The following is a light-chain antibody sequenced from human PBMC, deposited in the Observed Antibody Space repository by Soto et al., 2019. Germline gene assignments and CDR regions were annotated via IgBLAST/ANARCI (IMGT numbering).Light chain of an antibody. CDR1: SSNIGNNY. Sequence: QSVLTQPPSVSAAPGQKVTISCSGSSSNIGNNYVSWYQQLPGTAPKLLIYDNTRRTSGIPDRISGSKSGTSATLGITGLQTGDEADYYCGTWDNSLSVVVFGGGTKVTVL. V-gene: IGLV1-51*01. J-gene: IGLJ2*01. CDR2: DNT. CDR3: GTWDNSLSVVV.